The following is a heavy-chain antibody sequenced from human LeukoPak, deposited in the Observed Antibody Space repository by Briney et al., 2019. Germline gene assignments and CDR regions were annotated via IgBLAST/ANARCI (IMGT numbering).Heavy chain of an antibody. J-gene: IGHJ4*02. Sequence: SETLSLTCTVSGYPISSGYYWGWIRQPPGKGLEWIGSIYHSGSTYYNPSLKRRVTISVDTSKNQFSLKLSSVTAADTAVYYCARTYYYDSSGYYDYWGQGTLVTVSS. D-gene: IGHD3-22*01. CDR3: ARTYYYDSSGYYDY. V-gene: IGHV4-38-2*02. CDR1: GYPISSGYY. CDR2: IYHSGST.